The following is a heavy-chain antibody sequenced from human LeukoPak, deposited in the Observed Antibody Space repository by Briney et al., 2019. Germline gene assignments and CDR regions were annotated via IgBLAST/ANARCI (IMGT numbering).Heavy chain of an antibody. D-gene: IGHD2-2*01. J-gene: IGHJ5*02. Sequence: SETLSLTYTVSGYSISSGYYWGWIRQPPGKGLEWIGSIYHSGSTYYNPSLKSRVTISVDTSTNQFSLKLSSVTAADTAVYYCARISCSSTSCYLNWFDPSGQGTLVTVSS. CDR1: GYSISSGYY. V-gene: IGHV4-38-2*02. CDR2: IYHSGST. CDR3: ARISCSSTSCYLNWFDP.